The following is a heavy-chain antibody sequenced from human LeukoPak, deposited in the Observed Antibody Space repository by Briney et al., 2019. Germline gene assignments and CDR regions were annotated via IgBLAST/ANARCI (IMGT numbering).Heavy chain of an antibody. CDR3: TSAAGAFYN. D-gene: IGHD6-13*01. CDR1: GLTFSAYG. J-gene: IGHJ3*02. V-gene: IGHV3-33*01. CDR2: IWSEGTHR. Sequence: PGTSLRLSCVASGLTFSAYGMHWVRPPPGKGVECGAVIWSEGTHRYYAESVRGRFTISRDNSQNTLYLQLNTLIIKATSLYYCTSAAGAFYNWAQGKMITVSS.